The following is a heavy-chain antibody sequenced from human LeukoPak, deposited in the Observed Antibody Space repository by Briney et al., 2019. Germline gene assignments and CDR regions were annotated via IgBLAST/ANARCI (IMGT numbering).Heavy chain of an antibody. CDR3: AREMRSDYEPYFDY. D-gene: IGHD4-17*01. V-gene: IGHV3-30-3*01. Sequence: PGRSLRLSCAASGFTFSSYAMNWVRQAPGKGLEWVAVISYDGSNKYYADSVKGRFTISRGNSKNTLYLQMNSLRAEDTAVYYCAREMRSDYEPYFDYWGQGTLVTVSS. CDR1: GFTFSSYA. CDR2: ISYDGSNK. J-gene: IGHJ4*02.